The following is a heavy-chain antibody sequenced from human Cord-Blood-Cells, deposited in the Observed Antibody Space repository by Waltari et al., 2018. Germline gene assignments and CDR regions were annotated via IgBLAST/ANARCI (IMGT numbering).Heavy chain of an antibody. Sequence: EVQLVASVGGLVQPGGSLKLSCAASGSTFSGSAMLWVRQASGKGLEWVGRIRSKANSYATAYAASVKGRFTISRDDSKNTAYLQMNSLKTEDTAVYYCTGRSCSSTSCYDYWGQGTLVTVSS. J-gene: IGHJ4*02. CDR1: GSTFSGSA. CDR2: IRSKANSYAT. CDR3: TGRSCSSTSCYDY. D-gene: IGHD2-2*01. V-gene: IGHV3-73*02.